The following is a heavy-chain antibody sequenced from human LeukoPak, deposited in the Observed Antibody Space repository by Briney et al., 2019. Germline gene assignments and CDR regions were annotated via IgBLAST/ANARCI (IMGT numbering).Heavy chain of an antibody. CDR3: ARNPEYSSSWYHFDY. V-gene: IGHV4-34*01. D-gene: IGHD6-13*01. CDR2: INHSGST. CDR1: GGSFSGYY. Sequence: PSETLSLTCAVYGGSFSGYYWSWIRQPPGKGLEWIGEINHSGSTNYNPSLKSRVTISVDTSKNQFSLKLSSVTAADTAVYYCARNPEYSSSWYHFDYWGQGTLVTVSS. J-gene: IGHJ4*02.